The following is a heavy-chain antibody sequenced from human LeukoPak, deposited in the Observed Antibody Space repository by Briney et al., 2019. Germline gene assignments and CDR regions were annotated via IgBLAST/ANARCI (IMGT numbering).Heavy chain of an antibody. Sequence: PSETLSLTCTVSGGSISSGDYYWRWIRQPPGKGLEWIAYIYYSGCTYYNPSLESRVTISVDTSKNQCALKLSSVTAADTAVYYCARCEQYTISFWYFVLWGRGTRVSVSS. J-gene: IGHJ2*01. D-gene: IGHD3-3*01. CDR1: GGSISSGDYY. CDR2: IYYSGCT. CDR3: ARCEQYTISFWYFVL. V-gene: IGHV4-30-4*08.